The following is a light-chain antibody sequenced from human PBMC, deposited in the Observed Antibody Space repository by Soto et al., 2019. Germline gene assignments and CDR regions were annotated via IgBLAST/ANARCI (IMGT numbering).Light chain of an antibody. V-gene: IGLV4-60*02. CDR2: LEGSGSY. Sequence: QPVLTQSSSASASLGSSVKLTCTLSSGHSSYIIAWHQQQPGKAPRYLMKLEGSGSYNKGSGVPDRFSGSSSGADRYLTISNLRFEDEADYYCETWDSNTVVFGGGTKLTVL. CDR3: ETWDSNTVV. CDR1: SGHSSYI. J-gene: IGLJ2*01.